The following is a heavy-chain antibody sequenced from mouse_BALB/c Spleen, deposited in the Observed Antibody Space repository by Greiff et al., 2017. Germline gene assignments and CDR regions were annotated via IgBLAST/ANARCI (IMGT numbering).Heavy chain of an antibody. CDR2: ISDGGSYT. Sequence: EVKLMESGGGLVKPGGSLKLSCAASGFTFSDYYMYWVRQTPEKRLEWVATISDGGSYTYYPDSVKGRFTISRDNAKNNLYLQMSSLKSEDTAMYYCARDHDYDAWFAYWGQGTLVTVSA. CDR1: GFTFSDYY. V-gene: IGHV5-4*02. D-gene: IGHD2-4*01. J-gene: IGHJ3*01. CDR3: ARDHDYDAWFAY.